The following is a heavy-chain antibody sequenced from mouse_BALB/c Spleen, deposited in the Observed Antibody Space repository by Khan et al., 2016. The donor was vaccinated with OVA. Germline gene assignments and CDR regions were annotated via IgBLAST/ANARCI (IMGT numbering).Heavy chain of an antibody. CDR2: INYSGST. CDR3: ARNGSRYNYAMDY. Sequence: VRLQQSGPGLVNPSQSLSLTCTVTGYSITSDYAWNWIRQFPENKLEWMGYINYSGSTNYNPALKSRISITRDTSKNQFFLQLNSVTTEDTATYDCARNGSRYNYAMDYWGQGTTVTVSS. J-gene: IGHJ4*01. CDR1: GYSITSDYA. V-gene: IGHV3-2*02. D-gene: IGHD2-2*01.